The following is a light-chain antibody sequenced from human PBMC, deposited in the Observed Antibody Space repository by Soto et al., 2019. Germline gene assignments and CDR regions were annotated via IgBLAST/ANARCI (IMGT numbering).Light chain of an antibody. CDR3: AAWDDSLNGYV. J-gene: IGLJ1*01. CDR2: SND. V-gene: IGLV1-44*01. Sequence: QSVLTQPPSAPGTPGQRVTISCSGSSSNIGSNTVNWYQQLPGTAPKLLIYSNDQRPSEVPNRFSGSKSGTSASLAISGLQSEDEADYYCAAWDDSLNGYVFATGTKVTVL. CDR1: SSNIGSNT.